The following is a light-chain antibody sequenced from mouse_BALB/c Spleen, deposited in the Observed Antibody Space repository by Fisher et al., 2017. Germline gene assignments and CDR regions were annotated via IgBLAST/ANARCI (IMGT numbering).Light chain of an antibody. CDR2: RTS. Sequence: DIVMTQSTAIMSASPGEKVTMTCRASSSVSSSYLHWYQQKSGASPKPLIHRTSNLASGVPARFSGSGSGTDFTLKISRVEAEDLGVYFCSQSTHVPWTFGGGTKLEIK. V-gene: IGKV4-58*01. J-gene: IGKJ1*01. CDR3: SQSTHVPWT. CDR1: SSVSSSY.